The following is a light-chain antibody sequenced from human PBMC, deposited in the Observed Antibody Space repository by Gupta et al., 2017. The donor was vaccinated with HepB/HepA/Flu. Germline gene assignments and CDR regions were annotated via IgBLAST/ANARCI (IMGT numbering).Light chain of an antibody. Sequence: DIVMTQSPDSLAVSLGERATINCKSSQSVLYSSNNKNYLAWFQQKAGQPPKLLIYGASTRESGVPDRFSGSGSGTDFTLTISSLQAEDVAIYYCQQDDSTPRTFGQGTKVEIK. CDR2: GAS. CDR1: QSVLYSSNNKNY. J-gene: IGKJ1*01. CDR3: QQDDSTPRT. V-gene: IGKV4-1*01.